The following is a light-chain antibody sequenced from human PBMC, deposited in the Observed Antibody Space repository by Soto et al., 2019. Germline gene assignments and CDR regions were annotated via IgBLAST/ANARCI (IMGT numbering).Light chain of an antibody. CDR3: LVGTHGVT. CDR1: QSLVHSDGRTY. CDR2: KVS. J-gene: IGKJ5*01. Sequence: LMTQSPLSLPVTLGQPASISCRSSQSLVHSDGRTYLSWFQQRPCQSPRRLIYKVSNRDSGVPDRFSGGGSGTDFTLRISRVEAEDVGVYYCLVGTHGVTFGQGTRLEIK. V-gene: IGKV2-30*02.